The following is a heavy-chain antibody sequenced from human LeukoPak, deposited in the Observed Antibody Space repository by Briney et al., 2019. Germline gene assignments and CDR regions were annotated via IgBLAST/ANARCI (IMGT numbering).Heavy chain of an antibody. J-gene: IGHJ4*02. V-gene: IGHV4-4*07. CDR2: IYSSGSA. CDR3: ATWRTAKTGFDY. D-gene: IGHD1-1*01. Sequence: PSETLSLTCTVSGGSLSSYSWSWIRQPAGKGLEWIGRIYSSGSANYNPSLKSRVTMSVDTSKNQFSLRLSSVTAADTAVYYCATWRTAKTGFDYWGQGTLVTVSS. CDR1: GGSLSSYS.